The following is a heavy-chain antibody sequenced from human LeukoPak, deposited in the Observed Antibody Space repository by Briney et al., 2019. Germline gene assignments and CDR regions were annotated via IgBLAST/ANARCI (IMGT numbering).Heavy chain of an antibody. CDR1: GGSISSSSYY. Sequence: SETLSLTCTVSGGSISSSSYYWGWIRQPPGKGLEWIGSIYYSGSTYYNPSLKSRVTISVDTSKNQFSLKLSSVTAADTAVYYCARGRVYGSGSYLNWFDPWGQGTLVTVSS. CDR2: IYYSGST. D-gene: IGHD3-10*01. CDR3: ARGRVYGSGSYLNWFDP. V-gene: IGHV4-39*07. J-gene: IGHJ5*02.